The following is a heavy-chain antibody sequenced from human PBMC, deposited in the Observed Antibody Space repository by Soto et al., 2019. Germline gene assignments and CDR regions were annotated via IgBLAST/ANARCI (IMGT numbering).Heavy chain of an antibody. CDR3: ARHHSAGYAHY. CDR2: INSDGSNK. Sequence: GGSLRLSCAASGFTFGSYAMHWVRQAPGKGLVWVAVINSDGSNKSYADSVKGRFTISRDNAKNTLYLQMNSLRAEDTAVYYCARHHSAGYAHYWGQATL. D-gene: IGHD5-12*01. CDR1: GFTFGSYA. V-gene: IGHV3-74*01. J-gene: IGHJ4*02.